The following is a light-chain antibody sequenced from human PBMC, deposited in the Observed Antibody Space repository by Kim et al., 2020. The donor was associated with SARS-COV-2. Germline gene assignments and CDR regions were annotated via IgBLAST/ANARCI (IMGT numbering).Light chain of an antibody. CDR3: VLYMTSDIWV. J-gene: IGLJ3*02. CDR2: NTN. CDR1: SGSVSTSHY. Sequence: GGTVTLTGGLSSGSVSTSHYPSWCQQTPGQAPRTLIYNTNIRSSGVPDRFSGSILGNKAALTITGAQADDESDYYCVLYMTSDIWVFGGGTQLTVL. V-gene: IGLV8-61*01.